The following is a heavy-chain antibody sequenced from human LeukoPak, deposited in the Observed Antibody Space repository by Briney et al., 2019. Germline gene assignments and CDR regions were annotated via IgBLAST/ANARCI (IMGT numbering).Heavy chain of an antibody. D-gene: IGHD6-13*01. CDR1: GYSFNTYW. Sequence: GESLKISCKGSGYSFNTYWIGWVRHMPGKGLEWMGIIYPGDSDTRYSPSFRGQVTISADKSISTAYLQWNSLKASDSAIYYCATSSSSYRNDYWGQGTLVTVSS. CDR2: IYPGDSDT. CDR3: ATSSSSYRNDY. V-gene: IGHV5-51*01. J-gene: IGHJ4*02.